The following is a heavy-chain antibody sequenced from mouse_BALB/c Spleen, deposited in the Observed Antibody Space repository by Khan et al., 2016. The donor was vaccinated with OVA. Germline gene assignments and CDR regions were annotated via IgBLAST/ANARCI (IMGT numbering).Heavy chain of an antibody. J-gene: IGHJ3*01. D-gene: IGHD2-14*01. Sequence: EVQLQQSGPDLVKTGASVKISCKASGYSFTAYYMNWVKLSHGKSLECIGRINPNTDNTNYNQKFKGKAILTVDTSSSTAYMELRSLTSEDSAVDFSAGGYDFFAYGGQETLVAFSA. CDR2: INPNTDNT. V-gene: IGHV1-26*01. CDR1: GYSFTAYY. CDR3: AGGYDFFAY.